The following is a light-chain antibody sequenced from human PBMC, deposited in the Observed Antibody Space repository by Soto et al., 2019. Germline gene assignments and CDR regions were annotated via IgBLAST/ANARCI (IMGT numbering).Light chain of an antibody. V-gene: IGKV3-15*01. CDR1: QSVSSN. CDR3: QKYNYWPYT. Sequence: EIVMTQSPATLSVSPGERATLSCRASQSVSSNLAWYQQKPGQATRLLISGASTRATGIQAKFSGSGSGTEFTLTISSLQSEDFAVYYCQKYNYWPYTFGQGTKPEIK. J-gene: IGKJ2*01. CDR2: GAS.